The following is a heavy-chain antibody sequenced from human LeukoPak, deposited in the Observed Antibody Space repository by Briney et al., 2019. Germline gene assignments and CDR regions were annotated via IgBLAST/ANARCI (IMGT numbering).Heavy chain of an antibody. V-gene: IGHV5-51*01. Sequence: GESLQISCKGSGCSFTSYWIGWVRRMPGKGREGMGIVYPGDSDTRYSPSFQGQVPISPAKSIRPAYLQWSTLKASDTAMYYCARHGGYSGYDSPRSNWFDPWGQGTLVTVSS. J-gene: IGHJ5*02. CDR3: ARHGGYSGYDSPRSNWFDP. D-gene: IGHD5-12*01. CDR1: GCSFTSYW. CDR2: VYPGDSDT.